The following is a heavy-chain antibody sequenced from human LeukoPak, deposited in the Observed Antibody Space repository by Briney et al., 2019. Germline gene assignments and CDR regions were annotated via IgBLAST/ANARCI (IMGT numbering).Heavy chain of an antibody. CDR3: ARGVRIEYSSSSRNWYFDL. D-gene: IGHD6-6*01. V-gene: IGHV4-59*08. CDR1: GGSISSYY. CDR2: IYYSGST. Sequence: PSETLSLTCTVSGGSISSYYWSWIWQPPRKGLERIGYIYYSGSTNYNPSLKSRVTISVDTSKNQFSLKLSSVTAADTAVYYCARGVRIEYSSSSRNWYFDLWGRGTLVTVSP. J-gene: IGHJ2*01.